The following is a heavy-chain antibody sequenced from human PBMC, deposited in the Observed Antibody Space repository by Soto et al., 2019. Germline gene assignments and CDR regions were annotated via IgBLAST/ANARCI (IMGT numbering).Heavy chain of an antibody. Sequence: QVQLQQSGPGLVNPSQTLSLTCDISGDSVSSNRGAWTWIRQSPSRGLEWLGRTYYRSKWYNEYGLSVKSRITINADTCKNQFSLQLNSVTPEDAAVYYCARWDHDYGYLDVWGLGTTVTVSS. CDR3: ARWDHDYGYLDV. J-gene: IGHJ6*02. CDR2: TYYRSKWYN. V-gene: IGHV6-1*01. D-gene: IGHD4-17*01. CDR1: GDSVSSNRGA.